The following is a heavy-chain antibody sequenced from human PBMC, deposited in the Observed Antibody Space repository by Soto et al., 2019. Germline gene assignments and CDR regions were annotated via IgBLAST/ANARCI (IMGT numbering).Heavy chain of an antibody. V-gene: IGHV4-39*01. J-gene: IGHJ5*02. CDR1: GGSISSSSYY. Sequence: LQLQESGPGLVKPSETLSLTCTVSGGSISSSSYYWGWIRQPPGKGQEWIGSIYYSGSTYYNPSLKSRVTISVDTSKNQFSLKLSSVTAADTAVYYCSAYYYGSGSYYKGWFDPWGQGTLVTVSS. D-gene: IGHD3-10*01. CDR2: IYYSGST. CDR3: SAYYYGSGSYYKGWFDP.